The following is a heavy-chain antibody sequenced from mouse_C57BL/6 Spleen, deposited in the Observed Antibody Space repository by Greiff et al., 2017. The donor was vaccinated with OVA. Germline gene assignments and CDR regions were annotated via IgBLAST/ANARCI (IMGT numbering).Heavy chain of an antibody. CDR1: GFTFSSYA. Sequence: EVKLVESGGGLVKPGGSLKLSCAASGFTFSSYAMSWVRQTPEKRLEWVATISDGGSYTYYPDNVKGRFTLSRDNAKNNLYLQMSQLKSEDTAMYYCARGGTTVVGDYAMGYWGQGTSVTVSS. CDR2: ISDGGSYT. V-gene: IGHV5-4*03. J-gene: IGHJ4*01. D-gene: IGHD1-1*01. CDR3: ARGGTTVVGDYAMGY.